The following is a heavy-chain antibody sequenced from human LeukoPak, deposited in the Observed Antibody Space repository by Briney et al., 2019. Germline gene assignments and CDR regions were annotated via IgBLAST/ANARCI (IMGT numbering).Heavy chain of an antibody. J-gene: IGHJ4*02. CDR2: IKQDGSGK. Sequence: GGSLRLSCAASEFTFSNYWMNWVRQAPGKGLEWVANIKQDGSGKYYVDSMKGRSTISRDNAKNSLYLQVNSLRAEDTAVYYCASGYGRYDYWGQGTLVTVSS. D-gene: IGHD6-13*01. V-gene: IGHV3-7*03. CDR1: EFTFSNYW. CDR3: ASGYGRYDY.